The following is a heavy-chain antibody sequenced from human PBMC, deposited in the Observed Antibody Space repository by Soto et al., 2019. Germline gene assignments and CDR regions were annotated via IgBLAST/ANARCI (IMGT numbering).Heavy chain of an antibody. V-gene: IGHV5-51*01. CDR2: IYPGDSDT. CDR3: ARRGYDFDY. D-gene: IGHD5-12*01. CDR1: GYNITSYC. J-gene: IGHJ4*02. Sequence: PGESLKISGKASGYNITSYCIGWVRQMPGKGLEWMGIIYPGDSDTRYSPSFQGQVTISADKSISTAYLQWSSLKASDTAMYYCARRGYDFDYWGQGTLVTVSS.